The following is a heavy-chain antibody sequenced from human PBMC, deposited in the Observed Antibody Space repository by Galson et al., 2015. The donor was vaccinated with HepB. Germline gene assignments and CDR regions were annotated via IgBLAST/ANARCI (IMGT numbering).Heavy chain of an antibody. J-gene: IGHJ3*02. V-gene: IGHV1-2*06. D-gene: IGHD3-3*01. CDR2: INPNSGGT. CDR3: ASEYYDFWSGYYTGGAFDI. Sequence: SVKVSCKASGYTFTGYYMHWVRQAPGQGLEWMRRINPNSGGTNYAQKFQGRVTMTRDTSISTAYMELSRLRSDDTAVYYCASEYYDFWSGYYTGGAFDIWGQGTMVTVSS. CDR1: GYTFTGYY.